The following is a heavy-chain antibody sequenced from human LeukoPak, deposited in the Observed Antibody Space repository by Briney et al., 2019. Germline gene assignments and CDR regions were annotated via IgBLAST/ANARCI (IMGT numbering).Heavy chain of an antibody. J-gene: IGHJ4*02. CDR2: ISAYNGNT. CDR1: GYIYNNYG. Sequence: ASVKVSCKASGYIYNNYGITWVRQAPGQGLEWIGWISAYNGNTNYAQKLQGRVTITEDTSASTAYMELSSLRSEDMAVYYCARAESYYYGSGSYYAFDYWGQGTLVTVSS. V-gene: IGHV1-18*03. CDR3: ARAESYYYGSGSYYAFDY. D-gene: IGHD3-10*01.